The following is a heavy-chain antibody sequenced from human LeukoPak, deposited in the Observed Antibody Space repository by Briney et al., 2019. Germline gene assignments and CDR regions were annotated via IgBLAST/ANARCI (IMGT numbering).Heavy chain of an antibody. J-gene: IGHJ6*03. CDR1: GFTFDDYG. Sequence: PGGSLRLSCAASGFTFDDYGMSWVRHAPGKGLEWVSDINWNGDSTGYADSVKGRFTIFRDNAKNSLYLQMNSLRAEDTALYYCARRESSYQNYYYYYHMDVWGKGTTVTVSS. CDR2: INWNGDST. CDR3: ARRESSYQNYYYYYHMDV. V-gene: IGHV3-20*04. D-gene: IGHD3-16*02.